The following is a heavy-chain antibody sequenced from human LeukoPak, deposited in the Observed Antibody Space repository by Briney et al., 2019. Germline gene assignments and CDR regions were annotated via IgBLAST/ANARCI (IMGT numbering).Heavy chain of an antibody. V-gene: IGHV3-30*04. J-gene: IGHJ4*02. D-gene: IGHD3-10*01. CDR3: ARDNGEGYFGSGSFDY. Sequence: PGRSLRLSCAASGFTFSSYSMHWVRQVPGKGLDWVTRISYDASEKYYADSVKGRFTISRDNSKNTLHLQMNSLRTEDTALYYCARDNGEGYFGSGSFDYWGQGILVIVSS. CDR2: ISYDASEK. CDR1: GFTFSSYS.